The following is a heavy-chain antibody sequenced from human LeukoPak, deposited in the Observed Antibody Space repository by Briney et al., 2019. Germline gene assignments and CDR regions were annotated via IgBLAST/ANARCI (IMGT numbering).Heavy chain of an antibody. D-gene: IGHD5-18*01. Sequence: GASVKVSCKASGYTFTSYGIIWVRQAPGQGLEWMGWISAYNGNTNYAQKLQGRVTMTTDTSTSTAYMELRSLRSDDTAVYYCARDKEKYSYGPHGDYWGQGTLVTVSS. CDR3: ARDKEKYSYGPHGDY. V-gene: IGHV1-18*01. J-gene: IGHJ4*02. CDR2: ISAYNGNT. CDR1: GYTFTSYG.